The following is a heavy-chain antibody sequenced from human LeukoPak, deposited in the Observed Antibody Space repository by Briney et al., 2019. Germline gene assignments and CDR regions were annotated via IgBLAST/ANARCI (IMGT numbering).Heavy chain of an antibody. CDR3: ARHMVRGVIDDY. CDR1: GGSLIGYY. Sequence: SETLSLTCTVSGGSLIGYYWSWIRQPAGKGLEWIGRIYSTGTSNYHPTLKSRVTMSVDTSKNQFFLKLTSLTAANTAVYYCARHMVRGVIDDYWGQGTLVTVSS. V-gene: IGHV4-4*07. J-gene: IGHJ4*02. D-gene: IGHD3-10*01. CDR2: IYSTGTS.